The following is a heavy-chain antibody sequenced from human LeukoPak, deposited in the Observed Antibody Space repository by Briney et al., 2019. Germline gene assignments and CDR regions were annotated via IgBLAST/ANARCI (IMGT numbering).Heavy chain of an antibody. CDR2: ISGSGGFT. CDR1: GFTFSSYT. D-gene: IGHD7-27*01. V-gene: IGHV3-23*01. J-gene: IGHJ4*02. CDR3: AKSLSGDNDY. Sequence: SGGSLRLPCAASGFTFSSYTMSWVRQAPGKGLEWVSAISGSGGFTYYADSVKGRLTISRDNSKNTLYLQIDSLRAEDTAVYYCAKSLSGDNDYWGQGTLVTVSS.